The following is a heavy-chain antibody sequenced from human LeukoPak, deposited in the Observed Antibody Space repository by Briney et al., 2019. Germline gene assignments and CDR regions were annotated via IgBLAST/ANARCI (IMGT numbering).Heavy chain of an antibody. CDR3: ARTSDTSGRLYWYFDL. J-gene: IGHJ2*01. D-gene: IGHD3-22*01. V-gene: IGHV3-48*03. CDR1: GFTFTLYE. CDR2: TYSSGSTI. Sequence: GGGLRLSPAASGFTFTLYEKNRVRPAPGKGGGGGLYTYSSGSTIYYADSVKGRFTISRDNAKNSLYLQMNSLRAEDTAVYYCARTSDTSGRLYWYFDLWGRGTLVTVSS.